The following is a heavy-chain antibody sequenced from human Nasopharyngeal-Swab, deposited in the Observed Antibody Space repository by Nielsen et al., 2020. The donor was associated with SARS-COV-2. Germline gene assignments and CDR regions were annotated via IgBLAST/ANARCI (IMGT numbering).Heavy chain of an antibody. D-gene: IGHD3-22*01. CDR3: ARDQYHYDSSGPAFDI. V-gene: IGHV3-11*01. CDR1: GFTFSDYY. J-gene: IGHJ3*02. CDR2: ISSSGSTI. Sequence: GESLKISCAASGFTFSDYYMSWIRQAPGKGLEWVSYISSSGSTIYYADSVKGRFTISRDNAKNSLYLQMNSLRAEDTAVYYCARDQYHYDSSGPAFDIWGQGTMVTVSS.